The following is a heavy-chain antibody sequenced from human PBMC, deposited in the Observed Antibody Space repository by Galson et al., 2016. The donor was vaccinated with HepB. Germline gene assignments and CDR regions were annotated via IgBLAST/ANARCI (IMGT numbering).Heavy chain of an antibody. CDR2: IIPIFGTA. D-gene: IGHD3-22*01. J-gene: IGHJ4*02. V-gene: IGHV1-69*13. CDR3: ARDRGYYYDSSGYNFDY. Sequence: VKVSCKASGGTSSSYAISWVRQAPGQGLEWMGGIIPIFGTANYAQKFQGRVTITADESTSTAYMELSSLRSEDTAVYYCARDRGYYYDSSGYNFDYWGQGTLVTVSS. CDR1: GGTSSSYA.